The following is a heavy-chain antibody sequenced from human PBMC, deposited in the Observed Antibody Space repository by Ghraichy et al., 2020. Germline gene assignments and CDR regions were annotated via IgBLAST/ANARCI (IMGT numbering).Heavy chain of an antibody. CDR2: ISYDGSAQ. CDR1: GFTFSTYG. CDR3: AKEGFSRVSDWHFDL. Sequence: GESLNISCAASGFTFSTYGMHWVRQAPGKGLEWVAVISYDGSAQYFADSVRGRSTISRDNSKNTLYLQMNSLRPEDTAVYYCAKEGFSRVSDWHFDLWGRGTLVTVSS. V-gene: IGHV3-30*18. J-gene: IGHJ2*01. D-gene: IGHD1-26*01.